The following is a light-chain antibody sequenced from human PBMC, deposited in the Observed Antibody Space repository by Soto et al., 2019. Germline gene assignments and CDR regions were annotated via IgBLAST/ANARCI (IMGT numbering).Light chain of an antibody. Sequence: QSVLTQPASVSGSPGQSITISCTGTSSDVGSYNLVSWYQQHPGKAPKLMIYEGSKRPSGVSNRFSGSKSGNTASLTISGLQAEDEADYYCVAWDDSLNGYVVFGGGTKVTVL. J-gene: IGLJ2*01. V-gene: IGLV2-23*01. CDR1: SSDVGSYNL. CDR3: VAWDDSLNGYVV. CDR2: EGS.